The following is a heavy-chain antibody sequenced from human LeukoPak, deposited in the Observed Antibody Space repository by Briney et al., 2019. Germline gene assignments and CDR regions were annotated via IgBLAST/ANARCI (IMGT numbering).Heavy chain of an antibody. CDR1: GGSISSSSYY. CDR2: IYYSGST. V-gene: IGHV4-39*01. Sequence: PSETLSLTCTVSGGSISSSSYYWGWIRQPPGKGLEWIGSIYYSGSTYYNPSLKSRVTISVDTSKNQFSLKLSSVTAADTAVYYCARRESAVAGTGGFDYWGQGTLVSVSS. J-gene: IGHJ4*02. D-gene: IGHD6-19*01. CDR3: ARRESAVAGTGGFDY.